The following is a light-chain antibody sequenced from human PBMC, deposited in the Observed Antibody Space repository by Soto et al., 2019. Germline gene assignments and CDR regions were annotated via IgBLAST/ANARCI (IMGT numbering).Light chain of an antibody. CDR1: SSDVGAYIY. J-gene: IGLJ1*01. CDR3: TSYTSSSTYV. CDR2: EVS. Sequence: QSVLTQPASVSGSPGQSITISCTGTSSDVGAYIYVSWYQQHPGKAPKFLIYEVSKRPSGVSDRFSGSKSGNTASLTISGLQAEDEADYYCTSYTSSSTYVFGTGTKVTVL. V-gene: IGLV2-14*01.